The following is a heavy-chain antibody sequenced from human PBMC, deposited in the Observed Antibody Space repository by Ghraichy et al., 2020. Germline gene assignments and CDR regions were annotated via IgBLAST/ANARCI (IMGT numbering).Heavy chain of an antibody. V-gene: IGHV1-18*01. Sequence: ASVKVSCMTSGYTFANSGITWVRQAPGQGLEWMGWINTSSDDIHYPQKFQGRVTMTTDTSTSTAYMELRSLRSDDTAVYFCARVRTSGSYYPSDYWGQGTLVTVSA. D-gene: IGHD1-26*01. CDR2: INTSSDDI. CDR3: ARVRTSGSYYPSDY. J-gene: IGHJ4*02. CDR1: GYTFANSG.